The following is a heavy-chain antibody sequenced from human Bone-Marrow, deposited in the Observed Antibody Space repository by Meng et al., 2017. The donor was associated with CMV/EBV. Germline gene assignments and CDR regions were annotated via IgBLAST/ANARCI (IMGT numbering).Heavy chain of an antibody. CDR2: ISSSGSTI. J-gene: IGHJ6*02. CDR1: GFTFSDYY. CDR3: ARVLRGYSGYDSTYYYYGMDV. D-gene: IGHD5-12*01. Sequence: SCKASGFTFSDYYMSWIRQAPGKGLEWVSYISSSGSTIYYADSVKGRFTISRDNAKNSLYLQMNSLRAEDTAVYYCARVLRGYSGYDSTYYYYGMDVWGQGTTVTVSS. V-gene: IGHV3-11*01.